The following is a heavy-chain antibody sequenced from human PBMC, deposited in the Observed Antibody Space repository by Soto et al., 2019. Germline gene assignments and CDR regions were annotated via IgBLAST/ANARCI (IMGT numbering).Heavy chain of an antibody. CDR3: ARSQPDGYQAIYGMDV. CDR2: IIPIFGTA. J-gene: IGHJ6*02. Sequence: QVQLVQSGAEVKKPGSSVKVSCKASGGTFSSYAISWVRQAPGQGLEWMGGIIPIFGTANYAQKFQGRVTITADESTSTAYMELSSLRSEDTAVYYCARSQPDGYQAIYGMDVWGQGTTVTVSS. D-gene: IGHD5-12*01. CDR1: GGTFSSYA. V-gene: IGHV1-69*01.